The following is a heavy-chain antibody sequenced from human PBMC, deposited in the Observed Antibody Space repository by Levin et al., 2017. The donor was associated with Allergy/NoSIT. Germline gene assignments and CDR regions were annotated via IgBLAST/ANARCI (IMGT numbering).Heavy chain of an antibody. Sequence: GGSLRLSCAASGFTFSSYGMHWVRQAPGKGLEWVAVISYDGSNKYYADSVKGRFTISRDNSKNTLYLQMNSLRAEDTAVYYCAKLKGYSSSYDYYYYYGMDVWGQGTTVTVSS. CDR1: GFTFSSYG. J-gene: IGHJ6*02. V-gene: IGHV3-30*18. CDR2: ISYDGSNK. CDR3: AKLKGYSSSYDYYYYYGMDV. D-gene: IGHD6-13*01.